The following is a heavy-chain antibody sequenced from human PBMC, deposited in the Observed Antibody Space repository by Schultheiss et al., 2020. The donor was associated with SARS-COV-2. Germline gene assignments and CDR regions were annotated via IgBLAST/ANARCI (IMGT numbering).Heavy chain of an antibody. V-gene: IGHV3-74*01. J-gene: IGHJ4*02. CDR3: ATAMLLGGLMGGY. CDR1: EFTFSSYW. Sequence: GGSLRLSCAASEFTFSSYWMHWVRQAPGKGLVWVSRINSDGSSTRYGDSVKGRFTISRDNSKNTLYLQMNSLRAEDTAVYYCATAMLLGGLMGGYWGQGTLVTVSS. D-gene: IGHD2-8*01. CDR2: INSDGSST.